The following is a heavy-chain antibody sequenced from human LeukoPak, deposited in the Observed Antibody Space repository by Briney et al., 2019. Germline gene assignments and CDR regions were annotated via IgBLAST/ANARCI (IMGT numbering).Heavy chain of an antibody. D-gene: IGHD3-22*01. J-gene: IGHJ3*02. CDR1: GGTFSSYA. Sequence: SVKVSCKASGGTFSSYAISWVRQAPGQGLEWMGRIIPILGIANYAQKFQGRVTITADKSTSTAYMELRSLRSDDTAVYYCARSPVVKYYYDSSGYDGDAFDIWGQGTMVTVSS. CDR3: ARSPVVKYYYDSSGYDGDAFDI. CDR2: IIPILGIA. V-gene: IGHV1-69*04.